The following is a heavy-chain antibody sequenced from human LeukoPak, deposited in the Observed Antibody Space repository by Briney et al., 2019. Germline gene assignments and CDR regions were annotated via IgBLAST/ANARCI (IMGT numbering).Heavy chain of an antibody. Sequence: SQTLSLTCTVSGGSISSGDYYWSWIRQPPGKGLEWIGYVYYSGSTYYNPSLKSRVTISVDTSKSQFSLKLSSVTAADTAVYYCARDNRSYPGPGMTPTDAFDIWGQGTMVTVSS. D-gene: IGHD1-14*01. CDR3: ARDNRSYPGPGMTPTDAFDI. CDR2: VYYSGST. V-gene: IGHV4-30-4*08. CDR1: GGSISSGDYY. J-gene: IGHJ3*02.